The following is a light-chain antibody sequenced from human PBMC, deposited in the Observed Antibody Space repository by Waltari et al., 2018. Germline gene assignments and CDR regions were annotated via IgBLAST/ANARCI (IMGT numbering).Light chain of an antibody. J-gene: IGKJ1*01. CDR2: DAS. Sequence: EVVLTQSPATLSLSPGERAILSCRASQSISSYLEWSQQKPDQAPRLLIYDASNRATGTPARFSGSGSGTDFTLTISSLEPEDFAVYYCHQRSGGPTFGQGTKVEIK. CDR3: HQRSGGPT. CDR1: QSISSY. V-gene: IGKV3-11*01.